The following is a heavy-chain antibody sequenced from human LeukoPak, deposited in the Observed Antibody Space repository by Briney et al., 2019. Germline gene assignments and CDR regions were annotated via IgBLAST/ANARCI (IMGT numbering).Heavy chain of an antibody. Sequence: GGSLRLSCAATGFTFSSYGMNWVRQAPGKGLEWVANIKPDGSDEYYVDSVKGRFTISRDNAENYLYLQMNSLRAEDTAVYYCARENFQYWAQGTLVTVSS. J-gene: IGHJ4*02. CDR1: GFTFSSYG. CDR3: ARENFQY. CDR2: IKPDGSDE. V-gene: IGHV3-7*04.